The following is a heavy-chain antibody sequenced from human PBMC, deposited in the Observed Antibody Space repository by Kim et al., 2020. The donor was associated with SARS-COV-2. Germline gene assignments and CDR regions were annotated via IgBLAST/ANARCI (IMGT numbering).Heavy chain of an antibody. CDR2: INHSGST. CDR1: GGSFSGYY. Sequence: SETLSLTCAVYGGSFSGYYWSWIRQPPGKGLEWIGEINHSGSTNYNPSLKSRVTISVDTSKNQFSLKLSSVTAADTAVYYCARGVSGTTVVTLGLGYYYYYGMAVWGPGTTVTVSS. CDR3: ARGVSGTTVVTLGLGYYYYYGMAV. V-gene: IGHV4-34*01. J-gene: IGHJ6*02. D-gene: IGHD4-17*01.